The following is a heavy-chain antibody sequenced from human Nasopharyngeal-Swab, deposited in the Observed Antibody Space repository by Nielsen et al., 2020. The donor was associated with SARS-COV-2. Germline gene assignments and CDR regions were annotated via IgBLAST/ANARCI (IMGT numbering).Heavy chain of an antibody. V-gene: IGHV1-46*01. CDR1: GYTFTSYY. CDR2: INPSGGST. CDR3: ARDPYCSSTSCYPRVYYYYMDV. Sequence: ASVKVSCKASGYTFTSYYMHWVRQAPGQGLEWMGIINPSGGSTSYAQKFQGRVTMTRDTSTSTVYMELSSLGSEDTAVYYCARDPYCSSTSCYPRVYYYYMDVWGKGTTVTVSS. J-gene: IGHJ6*03. D-gene: IGHD2-2*01.